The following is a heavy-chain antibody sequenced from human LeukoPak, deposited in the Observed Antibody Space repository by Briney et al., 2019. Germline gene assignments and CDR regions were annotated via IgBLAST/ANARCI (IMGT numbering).Heavy chain of an antibody. D-gene: IGHD2-2*01. CDR3: ARDSVHCSSTSCSIDY. V-gene: IGHV4-61*01. CDR1: GGSVSSGSYY. J-gene: IGHJ4*02. CDR2: IYYSGST. Sequence: PSETLSLTCTVSGGSVSSGSYYWSWIRQPPGKGLEWIGYIYYSGSTNYNPSLKSRVTISVDTSKNQFSLKVSSVTAADTAVYYCARDSVHCSSTSCSIDYWGQGTLVTVSS.